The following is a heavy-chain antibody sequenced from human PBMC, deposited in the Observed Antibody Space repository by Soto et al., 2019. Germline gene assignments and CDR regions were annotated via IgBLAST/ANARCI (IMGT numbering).Heavy chain of an antibody. D-gene: IGHD6-13*01. V-gene: IGHV4-39*01. CDR3: ARTSWYEVVDY. CDR1: GGSISSSSYY. CDR2: IYYSGST. J-gene: IGHJ4*02. Sequence: QLQLQESGPGLVKPSETLSLTCTVSGGSISSSSYYWGWIRQPPGKGLEWIGSIYYSGSTYYNPSLKSRVTLSVDTSKNQFSLKLSSVTAAVTAVYYCARTSWYEVVDYWGQGTLVTVSS.